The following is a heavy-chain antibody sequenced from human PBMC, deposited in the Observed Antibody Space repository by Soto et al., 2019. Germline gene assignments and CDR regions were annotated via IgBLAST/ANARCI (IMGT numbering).Heavy chain of an antibody. Sequence: SETLSLTCTVSGGSITSYYWSWIRQPPGKGLEWIGYIYYSGNTNYNPSLKSRVTVSVDTSKNQFSLKLSSVTAADTAVYYCARTGYSSGFYYFDYWGQGTLVTVSS. J-gene: IGHJ4*02. CDR2: IYYSGNT. D-gene: IGHD6-19*01. CDR1: GGSITSYY. CDR3: ARTGYSSGFYYFDY. V-gene: IGHV4-59*01.